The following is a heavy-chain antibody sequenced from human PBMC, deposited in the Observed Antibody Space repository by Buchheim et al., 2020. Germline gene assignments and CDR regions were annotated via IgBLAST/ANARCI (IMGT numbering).Heavy chain of an antibody. CDR3: ARDLFLGGSMDA. J-gene: IGHJ6*02. V-gene: IGHV3-30*14. CDR1: GFTFSTYA. D-gene: IGHD3-10*01. CDR2: ISHDGSGK. Sequence: QVQLVESGGSVVQPGASLRLSCAASGFTFSTYALHWVRQAPGKGLAWVAVISHDGSGKHYTDSVEGRFSISRDNSRETVYLQMNSLRPEDTAVYYCARDLFLGGSMDACGQGTT.